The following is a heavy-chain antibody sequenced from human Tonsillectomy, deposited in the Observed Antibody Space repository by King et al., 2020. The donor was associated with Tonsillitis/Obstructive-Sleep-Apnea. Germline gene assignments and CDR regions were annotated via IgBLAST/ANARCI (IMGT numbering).Heavy chain of an antibody. Sequence: QLVQSGAEVKKPGASVKVSCKASGYTFTGYYMHWVRQAPGQGCEWMGWISPNSGGTKNAQKFQGRVTMTRDTTISTAYMELSRLRSDDTAVYYCARSYSGLDHWGQGTLVTVSP. CDR2: ISPNSGGT. J-gene: IGHJ4*02. CDR3: ARSYSGLDH. D-gene: IGHD3-10*01. CDR1: GYTFTGYY. V-gene: IGHV1-2*02.